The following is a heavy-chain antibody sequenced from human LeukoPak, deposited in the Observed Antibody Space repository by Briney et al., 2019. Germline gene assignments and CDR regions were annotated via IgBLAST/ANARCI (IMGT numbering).Heavy chain of an antibody. J-gene: IGHJ6*02. CDR1: GFTFSNYP. D-gene: IGHD4-17*01. V-gene: IGHV3-30-3*01. Sequence: GGSLRLSCAASGFTFSNYPMHWVRQAPGKGLEWVAVISYDGNNKIYAEAVKGRFTISRDNSKSTLFLQMNSLKTEDTAVYYCTTRGAVTTGVGYYGMDVWGQGTTVTVSS. CDR2: ISYDGNNK. CDR3: TTRGAVTTGVGYYGMDV.